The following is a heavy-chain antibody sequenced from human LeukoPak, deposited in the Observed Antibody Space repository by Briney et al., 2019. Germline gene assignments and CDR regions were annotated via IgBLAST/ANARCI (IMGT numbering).Heavy chain of an antibody. CDR3: ARGAVTTYSYYMDV. V-gene: IGHV4-30-2*01. CDR1: GGSISSGGYS. D-gene: IGHD4-17*01. CDR2: IYHSGST. J-gene: IGHJ6*03. Sequence: PSQTLSLTCAVSGGSISSGGYSWSWIRQPPGKGLEWIGYIYHSGSTYYNPSLKSRVTISVDTSKNQFSLKLSSVTAADTAVYYCARGAVTTYSYYMDVWGKGTTVTVSS.